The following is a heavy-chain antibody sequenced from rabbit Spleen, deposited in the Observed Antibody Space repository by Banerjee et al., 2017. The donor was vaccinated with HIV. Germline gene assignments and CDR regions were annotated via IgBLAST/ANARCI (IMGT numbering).Heavy chain of an antibody. CDR1: GFSFSSDAW. J-gene: IGHJ4*01. CDR2: IYAGSSGST. CDR3: ARYSDNRDHFNL. Sequence: QEQLEESGGDLVKPEGSLTLTCTASGFSFSSDAWIYWVRQAPGKGLEWIACIYAGSSGSTYYASWVKGRFTISKTSSTTVTLQMTSLTAADTATYFCARYSDNRDHFNLWGQGTLVTVS. V-gene: IGHV1S45*01. D-gene: IGHD2-1*01.